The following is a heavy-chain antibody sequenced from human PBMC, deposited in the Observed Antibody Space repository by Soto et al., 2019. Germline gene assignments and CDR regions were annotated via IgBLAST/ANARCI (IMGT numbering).Heavy chain of an antibody. CDR3: ARSGSGSHQSV. J-gene: IGHJ6*02. CDR2: ISYDGSNK. D-gene: IGHD3-10*01. V-gene: IGHV3-30*03. CDR1: GFTFSSYG. Sequence: GGSLRLSCAASGFTFSSYGMHWVRQAPGKGLEWVAGISYDGSNKYYADSVKGRFTISRDNAKNTLYLQMNSLRAEDTAVYYCARSGSGSHQSVWGQGTTVTVSS.